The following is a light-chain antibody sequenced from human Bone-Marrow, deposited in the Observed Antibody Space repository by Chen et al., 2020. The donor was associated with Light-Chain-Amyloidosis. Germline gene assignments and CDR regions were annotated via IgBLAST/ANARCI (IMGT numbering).Light chain of an antibody. J-gene: IGLJ2*01. CDR3: SSYTSSSTLV. V-gene: IGLV2-14*01. Sequence: QSALTQPASVSGSPGQSITTSCTGTSSDVGGYNYVSWYQLHPGKTPILMIYDVSNRPSGVSNRFSGSKSGNTAYLTISGLQAEDEADYYCSSYTSSSTLVFGGGTKLTVL. CDR1: SSDVGGYNY. CDR2: DVS.